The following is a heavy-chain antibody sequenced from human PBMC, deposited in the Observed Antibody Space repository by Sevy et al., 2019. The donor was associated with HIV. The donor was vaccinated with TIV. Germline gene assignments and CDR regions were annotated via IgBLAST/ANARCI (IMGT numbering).Heavy chain of an antibody. Sequence: GGSLRLSCAASGFTFSSYSMNWVRQAPGKGLEWVSSISSSSSYLYYADSVKGRFTISRDNAKNSLYLQMNSLRAEDTAVYYCARDSLNSNWYDVLDPWGQGTLVTVSS. CDR3: ARDSLNSNWYDVLDP. V-gene: IGHV3-21*01. CDR1: GFTFSSYS. D-gene: IGHD1-1*01. CDR2: ISSSSSYL. J-gene: IGHJ5*02.